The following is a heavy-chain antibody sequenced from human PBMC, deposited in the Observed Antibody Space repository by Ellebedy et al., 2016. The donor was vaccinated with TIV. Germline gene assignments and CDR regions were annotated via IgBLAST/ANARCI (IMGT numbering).Heavy chain of an antibody. D-gene: IGHD4-17*01. CDR2: INQDAGEK. J-gene: IGHJ3*02. CDR1: RFTFSSYW. CDR3: ATDGSYGDYLSPTHAFVI. V-gene: IGHV3-7*01. Sequence: GGSLRLSCAASRFTFSSYWMSWVRQAPGKGLEWVANINQDAGEKYYVDSVKGRFTISRDNAKNSLYLQMNSLRAEDTAVYYCATDGSYGDYLSPTHAFVIWGQGTMVTVSS.